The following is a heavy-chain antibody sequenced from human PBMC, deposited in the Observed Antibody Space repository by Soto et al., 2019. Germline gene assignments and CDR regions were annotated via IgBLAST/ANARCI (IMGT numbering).Heavy chain of an antibody. J-gene: IGHJ6*03. Sequence: ASVKVSCKASGYTFTSYYMHWVRHAPGQGLEWMGIINPSGGSTSYAQKFQGRVTMTRDTSTSTVYMELSSLRSEDTAVYYCARGLSVVVPAAIDYYYYMDVWGKGTTVTVSS. CDR2: INPSGGST. V-gene: IGHV1-46*03. D-gene: IGHD2-2*01. CDR1: GYTFTSYY. CDR3: ARGLSVVVPAAIDYYYYMDV.